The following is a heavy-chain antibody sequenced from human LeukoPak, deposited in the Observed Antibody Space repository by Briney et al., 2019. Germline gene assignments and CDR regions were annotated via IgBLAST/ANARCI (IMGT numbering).Heavy chain of an antibody. CDR1: GGTFSSYA. Sequence: SVKVSCKASGGTFSSYAISWVRQAPGQGLEWMGGIIPIFGTASYAQKFQGRVTITTDESTSTAYMELSSLRSEDTAVYYCARSAAGTLTEFDYWGQGTLVTVSS. CDR2: IIPIFGTA. CDR3: ARSAAGTLTEFDY. J-gene: IGHJ4*02. D-gene: IGHD6-13*01. V-gene: IGHV1-69*05.